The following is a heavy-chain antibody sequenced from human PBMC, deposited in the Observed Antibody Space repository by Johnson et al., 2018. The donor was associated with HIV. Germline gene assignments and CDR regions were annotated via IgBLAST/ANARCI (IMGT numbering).Heavy chain of an antibody. CDR3: ARGGYYDSSGSAFDI. V-gene: IGHV3-30*03. J-gene: IGHJ3*02. CDR2: ISYDGNNK. CDR1: GFTFSSYG. Sequence: QVLLVESGGGVVQPGRSLRLSCAASGFTFSSYGMHWVRQAPGKGLEWVAVISYDGNNKYYADSVKGRFTISRDNSKNTLYLQMNSLRAEDTAVYYCARGGYYDSSGSAFDIWGQGTMVTVSS. D-gene: IGHD3-22*01.